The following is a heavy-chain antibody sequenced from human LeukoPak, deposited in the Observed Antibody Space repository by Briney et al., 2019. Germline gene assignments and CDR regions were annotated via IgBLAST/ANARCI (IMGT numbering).Heavy chain of an antibody. D-gene: IGHD1-14*01. CDR1: GFTFSNYW. CDR2: IRSDGSTK. J-gene: IGHJ4*02. V-gene: IGHV3-30*02. CDR3: AKDRPEAYFGY. Sequence: QPGGSLRLSCEGSGFTFSNYWMSWVRQAPGKGLEWVAFIRSDGSTKYYADSVKGRFTISRDNSKNTQYLQMNSLRAEDTAVYYCAKDRPEAYFGYWGQGTLVTVSS.